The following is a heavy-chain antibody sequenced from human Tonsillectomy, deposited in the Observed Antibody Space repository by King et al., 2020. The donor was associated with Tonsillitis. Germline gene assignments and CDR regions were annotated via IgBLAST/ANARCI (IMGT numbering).Heavy chain of an antibody. V-gene: IGHV1-2*02. Sequence: VQLVESGAEVKKPGASVKVSCKASGYIFTGYYIHWVRQAPGQGLEWMGWINPNSGGTNYAQKFQGRVTVTRDTSISTAYMGLTRLRSDDTAVYYCASGDESYEQLIFNGALDLWGQGPLVTVCS. CDR3: ASGDESYEQLIFNGALDL. CDR1: GYIFTGYY. CDR2: INPNSGGT. D-gene: IGHD6-13*01. J-gene: IGHJ3*01.